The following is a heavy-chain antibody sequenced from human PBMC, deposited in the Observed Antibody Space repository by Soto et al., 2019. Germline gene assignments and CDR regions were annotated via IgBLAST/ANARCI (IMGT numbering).Heavy chain of an antibody. Sequence: ASVKVSCKASGYSFTGYYLHWVRQAPGQGLEWMGWTNPNSGGTNYAQKCQGRVTMTRDTSISAAYMELTGLTSDDTAVYYCAKDESSTSYNYALDYWGQGTLVTVSS. V-gene: IGHV1-2*02. CDR1: GYSFTGYY. D-gene: IGHD1-1*01. CDR3: AKDESSTSYNYALDY. J-gene: IGHJ4*02. CDR2: TNPNSGGT.